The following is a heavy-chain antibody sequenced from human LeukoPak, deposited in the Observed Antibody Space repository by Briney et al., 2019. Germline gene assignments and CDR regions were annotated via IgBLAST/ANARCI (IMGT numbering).Heavy chain of an antibody. D-gene: IGHD2-15*01. V-gene: IGHV3-74*01. Sequence: PGGSLRLSCAASGFSFSSYWMHWVRQAPGKGLVWVARIQYDGSTTNYADSGKGRFTISRDNAKKTLYVQMNSLRAEDTAVYYCARALVAGVTLNALDIWGQGTMVTVSS. J-gene: IGHJ3*02. CDR2: IQYDGSTT. CDR3: ARALVAGVTLNALDI. CDR1: GFSFSSYW.